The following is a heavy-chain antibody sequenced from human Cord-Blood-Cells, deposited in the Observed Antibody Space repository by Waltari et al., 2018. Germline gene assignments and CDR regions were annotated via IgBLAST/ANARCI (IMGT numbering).Heavy chain of an antibody. CDR2: ISYDGSNK. CDR3: AKDLQGWELLFDY. J-gene: IGHJ4*02. CDR1: GFTFSSYG. D-gene: IGHD1-26*01. V-gene: IGHV3-30*18. Sequence: QVQLVESGGGVVQPGRSLRLSCAASGFTFSSYGMPWVRQAPGKGLEWVAVISYDGSNKYYADSVKGRFTISRDNSKNTLYLQMNSLRAEDTAVYYCAKDLQGWELLFDYWGQGTLVTVSS.